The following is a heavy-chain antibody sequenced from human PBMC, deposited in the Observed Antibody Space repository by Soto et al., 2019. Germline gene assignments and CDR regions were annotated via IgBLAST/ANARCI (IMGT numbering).Heavy chain of an antibody. D-gene: IGHD3-9*01. CDR3: ARAGDFDILTGYQQSEPDY. CDR1: GGTFSSYA. CDR2: IIPIFGTA. V-gene: IGHV1-69*13. Sequence: GASVKVSCKASGGTFSSYAISWVRQAPGQGLEWMGGIIPIFGTANYAQKFQGRVTITADESTSTAYMELSSLRSEDTAVYYCARAGDFDILTGYQQSEPDYWGQGTLVTVSS. J-gene: IGHJ4*02.